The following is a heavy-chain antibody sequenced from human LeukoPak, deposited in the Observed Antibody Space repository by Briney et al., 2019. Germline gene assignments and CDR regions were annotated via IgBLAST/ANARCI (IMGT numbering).Heavy chain of an antibody. V-gene: IGHV1-69*02. Sequence: ASVKVSCKASGGTFSSYTISWVRQAPGQGLEWMGRIMPILGIANYAQKFQGRVTITADKSTSTAYMELSSLRSEDTAVYYCARQRLTGTYYFDYWGQGTLVTVSS. CDR3: ARQRLTGTYYFDY. CDR2: IMPILGIA. CDR1: GGTFSSYT. J-gene: IGHJ4*02. D-gene: IGHD1-7*01.